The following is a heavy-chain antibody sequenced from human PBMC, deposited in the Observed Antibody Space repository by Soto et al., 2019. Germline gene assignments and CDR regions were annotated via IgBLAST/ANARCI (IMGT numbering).Heavy chain of an antibody. Sequence: PSETLSLTCTVSGGSISSSSYYWGWIRQPPGKGLEWIGSIYYSRSTYYNPSLKSRVTISVXTSRNQLSLKLTSVTAADTAVYYRARVPALYCSGGSCPHEGSDAFDIWGQGTMVTVSS. CDR1: GGSISSSSYY. CDR3: ARVPALYCSGGSCPHEGSDAFDI. V-gene: IGHV4-39*01. D-gene: IGHD2-15*01. CDR2: IYYSRST. J-gene: IGHJ3*02.